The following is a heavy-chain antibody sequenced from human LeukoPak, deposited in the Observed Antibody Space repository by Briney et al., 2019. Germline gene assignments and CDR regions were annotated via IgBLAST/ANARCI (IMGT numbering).Heavy chain of an antibody. CDR3: ARDIVVLRFLEWSRYFDY. D-gene: IGHD3-3*01. CDR2: ISAYNGNT. Sequence: ASVKVSCKASGYTFTSYDISWVRQAPGQGLEWLGWISAYNGNTNYAQKLQGRVTMTTNTSTSTAYMELRSLRSDDTAVYYCARDIVVLRFLEWSRYFDYWGQGTPVTVSS. CDR1: GYTFTSYD. V-gene: IGHV1-18*01. J-gene: IGHJ4*02.